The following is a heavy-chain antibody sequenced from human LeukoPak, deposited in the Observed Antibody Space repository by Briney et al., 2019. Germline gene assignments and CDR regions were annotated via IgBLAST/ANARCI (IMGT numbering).Heavy chain of an antibody. Sequence: SETLSLTCTVSGGSISSGGYYWSWIRQHPGKGLEWIGYIYYSGSTYYNPSLKSRVTISVDTSKNQFSLKLSSVTAADTAVYYCARGLTLVVPAAIDYYYYMDVWGKGTTVTVSS. CDR3: ARGLTLVVPAAIDYYYYMDV. CDR1: GGSISSGGYY. J-gene: IGHJ6*03. V-gene: IGHV4-31*03. CDR2: IYYSGST. D-gene: IGHD2-2*01.